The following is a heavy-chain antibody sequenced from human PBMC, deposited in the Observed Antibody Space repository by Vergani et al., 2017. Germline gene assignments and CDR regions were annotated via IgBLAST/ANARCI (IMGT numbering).Heavy chain of an antibody. CDR2: ISYDGSNK. V-gene: IGHV3-30*07. CDR1: GFTFSSFA. Sequence: QVQLVESGGGVVQPGRSLRLSCAASGFTFSSFAMHWVRQAPGKGLEWVAVISYDGSNKYYADSVKGRFTISRDNSKNTLYLQMNSLRAEDTAVYYCAKIMATTIDYWGQGTLVTVSS. CDR3: AKIMATTIDY. D-gene: IGHD5-12*01. J-gene: IGHJ4*02.